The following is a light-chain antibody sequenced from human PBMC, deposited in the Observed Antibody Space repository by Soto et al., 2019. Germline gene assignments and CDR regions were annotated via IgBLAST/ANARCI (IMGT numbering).Light chain of an antibody. CDR1: QTISSW. Sequence: DIQMTQSPSTCSESVGDRVTITCRASQTISSWLAGYQQKPGKAPKLLIYKASTLKSGVPSRFSGSGSGTEFTLTISSLQPDDFATYYCQHYNSYSEAFGQGTKVDIK. CDR2: KAS. J-gene: IGKJ1*01. V-gene: IGKV1-5*03. CDR3: QHYNSYSEA.